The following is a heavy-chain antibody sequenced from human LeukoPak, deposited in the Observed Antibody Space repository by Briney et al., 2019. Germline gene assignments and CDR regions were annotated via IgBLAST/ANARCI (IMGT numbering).Heavy chain of an antibody. D-gene: IGHD5-12*01. V-gene: IGHV4-59*01. J-gene: IGHJ6*03. CDR2: IHYSGST. CDR1: GGSISSYY. CDR3: ARTTEGYAGGPGYSYYYYMDV. Sequence: SETLTLTCTVSGGSISSYYWSWIRQPPGKGLEWIGYIHYSGSTHYNPSLKSRVTISVDTSKNQVSLKLRSVTAADTAVYYCARTTEGYAGGPGYSYYYYMDVWGKGTTVTISS.